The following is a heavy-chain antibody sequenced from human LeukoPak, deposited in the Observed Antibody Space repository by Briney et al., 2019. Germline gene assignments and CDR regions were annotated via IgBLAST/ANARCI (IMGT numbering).Heavy chain of an antibody. Sequence: SVKVSCKASGGTFSSYAISWVRQAPGQGLEWMGGIIPIFGTANYAQKFQGRVTNTADESTSTAYMELSSLRSEDTAVYYCARGNSGSYYWFDPWGQGTLVTVSS. CDR1: GGTFSSYA. V-gene: IGHV1-69*13. J-gene: IGHJ5*02. D-gene: IGHD1-26*01. CDR2: IIPIFGTA. CDR3: ARGNSGSYYWFDP.